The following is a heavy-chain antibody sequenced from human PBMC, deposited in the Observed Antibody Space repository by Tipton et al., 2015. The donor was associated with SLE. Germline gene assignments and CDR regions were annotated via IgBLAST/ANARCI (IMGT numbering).Heavy chain of an antibody. Sequence: GSLRLSCAASGFTFSIYAMTWVRQAPGNGLDWVSSISGSGGNTYYADSVKGRFTISRDNSKNTLYLQMNSLRAEDTAVYYCARDGPSGSYGYWGQGTLVTVSS. CDR3: ARDGPSGSYGY. J-gene: IGHJ4*02. V-gene: IGHV3-23*01. CDR2: ISGSGGNT. D-gene: IGHD1-26*01. CDR1: GFTFSIYA.